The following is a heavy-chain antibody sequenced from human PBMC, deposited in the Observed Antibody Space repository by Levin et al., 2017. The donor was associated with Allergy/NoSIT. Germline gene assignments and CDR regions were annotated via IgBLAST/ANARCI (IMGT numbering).Heavy chain of an antibody. CDR2: ITNTGNNA. V-gene: IGHV3-23*01. Sequence: PRGSLRLSCAASGFTFSAYAMTWVRQTPEKGLEYVSVITNTGNNAVYAESVRGRFTMSRDNSKNILYLQMDSLRVEDTAVYYCAKATRRYCSSGVCYPLEYWGQGTLVTVSS. J-gene: IGHJ4*02. CDR3: AKATRRYCSSGVCYPLEY. D-gene: IGHD2-15*01. CDR1: GFTFSAYA.